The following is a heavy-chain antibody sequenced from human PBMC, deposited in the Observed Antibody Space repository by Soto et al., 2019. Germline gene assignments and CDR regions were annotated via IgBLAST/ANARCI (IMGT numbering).Heavy chain of an antibody. CDR2: IFPDDSDT. CDR3: FRGGVTSRTFDY. D-gene: IGHD3-16*01. V-gene: IGHV5-51*01. CDR1: GYIIKNYW. Sequence: PGESLKLSCKASGYIIKNYWIGWVRQMPGQGLEWMGIIFPDDSDTRYSPSFQGHVTISVDKSISTAYVQWSSLKASDSAIYYCFRGGVTSRTFDYWGQGTLVTVSS. J-gene: IGHJ4*02.